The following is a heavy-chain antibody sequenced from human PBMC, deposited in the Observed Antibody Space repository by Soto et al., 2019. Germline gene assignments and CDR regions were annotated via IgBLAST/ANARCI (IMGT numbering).Heavy chain of an antibody. CDR1: GGSISSGDYY. J-gene: IGHJ5*02. V-gene: IGHV4-30-4*01. CDR3: ASALRGPEGFDP. Sequence: SETLSLTCTVSGGSISSGDYYWSWIRQPPGKGLEWIGYIYYSGSTYYNPSLKSRVTISVDASKNQFSLKLSSVTAADTAVYYCASALRGPEGFDPWGQGTLVTVST. CDR2: IYYSGST.